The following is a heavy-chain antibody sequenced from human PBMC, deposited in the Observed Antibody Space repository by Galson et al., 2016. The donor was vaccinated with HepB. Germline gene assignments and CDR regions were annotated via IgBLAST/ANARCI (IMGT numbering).Heavy chain of an antibody. D-gene: IGHD4-23*01. CDR2: ISSDGSKR. CDR3: ARGEIGTTLD. J-gene: IGHJ4*02. V-gene: IGHV3-30-3*01. CDR1: GFTFYTFT. Sequence: SLRLSGAASGFTFYTFTMHGGGKTKGKGTECGAAISSDGSKRHDADSVRGRFTSSRDNPRNTLYLQMDSLTTEDTAVYYCARGEIGTTLDWGQGALVTVSS.